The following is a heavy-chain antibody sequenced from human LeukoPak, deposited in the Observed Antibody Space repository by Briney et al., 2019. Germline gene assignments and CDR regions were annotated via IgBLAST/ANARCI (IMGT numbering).Heavy chain of an antibody. Sequence: ASVKVSCEVSGYTLTELSMHWVRQAPGKGLEWMGGFDPEDGETIYAQKFQGRVTMTEDTSTDTAYMELSSLRSEDTPVYYCATDRVHSSSRFLDAFDIWGQGTMVTVSS. CDR3: ATDRVHSSSRFLDAFDI. CDR2: FDPEDGET. D-gene: IGHD6-13*01. J-gene: IGHJ3*02. CDR1: GYTLTELS. V-gene: IGHV1-24*01.